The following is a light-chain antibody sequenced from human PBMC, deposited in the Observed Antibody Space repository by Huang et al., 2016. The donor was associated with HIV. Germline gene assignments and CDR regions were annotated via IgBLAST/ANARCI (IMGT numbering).Light chain of an antibody. CDR1: QGISSY. CDR2: AAS. V-gene: IGKV1-8*01. J-gene: IGKJ1*01. CDR3: QQYYSYLRT. Sequence: AIRITQSPSSLSAPTGDRVTITCRASQGISSYLAWYQQKPGKAPKLLIYAASTLQSGVPSRFSGSGSGTDFTLTISCLQSEDFATYYCQQYYSYLRTFGQGTKVEIK.